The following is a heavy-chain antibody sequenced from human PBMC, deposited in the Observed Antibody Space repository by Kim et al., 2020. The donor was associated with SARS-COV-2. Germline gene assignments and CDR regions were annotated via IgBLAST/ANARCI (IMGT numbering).Heavy chain of an antibody. V-gene: IGHV3-30*07. CDR3: ARGSSVVTASKEYYYGMDV. D-gene: IGHD2-21*02. Sequence: GRFTISRDNSKNTLYLQMNSLRAEDTAVYYCARGSSVVTASKEYYYGMDVWGQGTTVTVSS. J-gene: IGHJ6*02.